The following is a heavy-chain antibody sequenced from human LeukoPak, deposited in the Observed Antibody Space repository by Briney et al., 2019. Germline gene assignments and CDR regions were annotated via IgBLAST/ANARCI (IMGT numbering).Heavy chain of an antibody. CDR3: ARLAIFGVVSKAFDI. V-gene: IGHV1-2*02. CDR1: GYTFTGYY. J-gene: IGHJ3*02. Sequence: ASVKVSCKASGYTFTGYYMHWVRQAPGQGLEWMGWINPNSGGTNYAQKFQGRVTMTRDTSISTAYMELSRLRSDDTAVYYCARLAIFGVVSKAFDIWGQGTMVTVSS. CDR2: INPNSGGT. D-gene: IGHD3-3*01.